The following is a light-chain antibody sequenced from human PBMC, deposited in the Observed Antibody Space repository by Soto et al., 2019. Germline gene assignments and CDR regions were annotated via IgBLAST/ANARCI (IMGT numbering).Light chain of an antibody. CDR1: QGISSY. CDR2: AAS. CDR3: QHYNSYSEA. J-gene: IGKJ1*01. V-gene: IGKV1-8*01. Sequence: AIRMTQSPSSLSASTGDRVTITCRASQGISSYLAWYQQKQGKAPKLLIYAASTLQSGVPSRFSGSGSGTEGTITISSLKQDDGSTYYCQHYNSYSEAFGQGTKVDIK.